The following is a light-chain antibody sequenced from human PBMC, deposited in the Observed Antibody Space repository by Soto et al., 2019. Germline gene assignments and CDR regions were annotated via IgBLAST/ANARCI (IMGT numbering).Light chain of an antibody. CDR1: QDIGSY. Sequence: IQMTQSPSSVSASVGDRVTITCRASQDIGSYLAWYQQKPGEAPKVLIYAAFTLQTGVASRFSGSGSWTDFILTISSLQPEDFATYYCQQTNTFPLTFGGGTKVEIK. J-gene: IGKJ4*01. CDR2: AAF. V-gene: IGKV1D-12*01. CDR3: QQTNTFPLT.